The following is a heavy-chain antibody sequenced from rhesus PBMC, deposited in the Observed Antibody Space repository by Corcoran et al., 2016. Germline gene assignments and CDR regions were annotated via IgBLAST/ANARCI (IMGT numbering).Heavy chain of an antibody. D-gene: IGHD3-40*01. CDR1: GYSISSGYG. J-gene: IGHJ4*01. V-gene: IGHV4-122*02. Sequence: QLQLQESGPGLVKPSETLSLTCAVSGYSISSGYGWSWIRQPPGKGLEWIGFIFYSGSTSYNPSLKSRVTISRDTSKNQFSLKLSSVTAADTAVYYCARVGPYDLVDYWGQGVLVTVSS. CDR2: IFYSGST. CDR3: ARVGPYDLVDY.